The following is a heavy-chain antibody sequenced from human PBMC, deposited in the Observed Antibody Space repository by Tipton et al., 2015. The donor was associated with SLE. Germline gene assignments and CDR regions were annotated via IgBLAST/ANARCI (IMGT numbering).Heavy chain of an antibody. CDR1: GGSFSGYY. V-gene: IGHV4-34*01. CDR3: ARVRRGSGEWYFDL. Sequence: TLSLTCAVYGGSFSGYYWRWIRQPPGKGLEWIGEINHSGSTNYNPSLKSRVTISVDTSKNQFSLKLSSVTAADTALYYCARVRRGSGEWYFDLWGRGTPVTVSS. CDR2: INHSGST. J-gene: IGHJ2*01. D-gene: IGHD3-16*01.